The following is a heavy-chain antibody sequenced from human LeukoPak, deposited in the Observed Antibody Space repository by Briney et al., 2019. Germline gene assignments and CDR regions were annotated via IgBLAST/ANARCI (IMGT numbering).Heavy chain of an antibody. J-gene: IGHJ4*02. CDR3: ARESIAVAGAPFDY. D-gene: IGHD6-19*01. V-gene: IGHV3-48*03. CDR1: GFTFSSYE. CDR2: ISSGRTI. Sequence: PGGSLRLSCAASGFTFSSYEMNWVRQAPGKGLEWVSYISSGRTIYDADSVKGRFTISRDNAKNSLYLQMNSLRAEDTAVYYCARESIAVAGAPFDYWGQGTLVTVSS.